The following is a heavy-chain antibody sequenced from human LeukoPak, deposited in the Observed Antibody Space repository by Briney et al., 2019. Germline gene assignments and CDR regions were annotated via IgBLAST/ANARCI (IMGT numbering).Heavy chain of an antibody. J-gene: IGHJ4*02. D-gene: IGHD3-22*01. CDR2: IYYSGST. V-gene: IGHV4-39*07. CDR3: ARVDTMIVVVD. Sequence: SETLSLTCTVYGGSISSSSYYWGWIRQPPGKGLEWIGSIYYSGSTYYNPSLKSRVTMSVDTSQNQFSLKLSSVTAADTAVYYCARVDTMIVVVDWGQGTLVTVSS. CDR1: GGSISSSSYY.